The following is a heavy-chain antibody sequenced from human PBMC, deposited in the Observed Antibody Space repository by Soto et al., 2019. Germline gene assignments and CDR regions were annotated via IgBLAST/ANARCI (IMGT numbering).Heavy chain of an antibody. J-gene: IGHJ3*02. Sequence: QIQLVQSGAEVKKPGASVKVSSKVSGYTLTELSMHWERQAPGKGIEWMGGFDHEDGETIYAQKFQGRVTMTEDTSTDTAYMELSSLRSEDTAVYYCAIPIVVVPAAMSVEEDAFDIWGQGTMVTVSS. CDR1: GYTLTELS. V-gene: IGHV1-24*01. CDR2: FDHEDGET. D-gene: IGHD2-2*01. CDR3: AIPIVVVPAAMSVEEDAFDI.